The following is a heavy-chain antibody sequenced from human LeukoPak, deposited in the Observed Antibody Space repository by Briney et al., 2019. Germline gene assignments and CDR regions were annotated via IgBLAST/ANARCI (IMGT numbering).Heavy chain of an antibody. CDR1: GGSFSVYY. Sequence: RPETLSLTCAVYGGSFSVYYWSWIRQPPGKGLEWIGEINHSGSTNYNPSLKSRVTISVDTSKKQFSLKLSSVTAADTAVYFCTRNAVLGESSGYNYYLDYWGKGTLVTVSS. J-gene: IGHJ4*02. CDR2: INHSGST. V-gene: IGHV4-34*01. CDR3: TRNAVLGESSGYNYYLDY. D-gene: IGHD3-22*01.